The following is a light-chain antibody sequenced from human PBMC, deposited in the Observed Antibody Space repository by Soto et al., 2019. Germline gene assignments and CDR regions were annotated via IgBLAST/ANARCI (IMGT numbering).Light chain of an antibody. CDR1: SGHSSYI. J-gene: IGLJ1*01. CDR2: LEGSGSY. CDR3: ETWDSNTHV. V-gene: IGLV4-60*03. Sequence: QPVLTQSSSASACLGSSVKLTCTLSSGHSSYIIAWHQQQPGKAPRYLMKLEGSGSYNKGSGVPDRFSGSSSGADRYLTISNLQSEDEADYYCETWDSNTHVFGTGTKVTV.